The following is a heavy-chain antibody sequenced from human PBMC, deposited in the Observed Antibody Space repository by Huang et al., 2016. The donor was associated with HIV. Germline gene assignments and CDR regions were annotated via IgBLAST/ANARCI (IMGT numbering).Heavy chain of an antibody. CDR1: GGSISTHY. D-gene: IGHD3-3*01. CDR2: IDYSGST. CDR3: ARDHHDFWRGYRRMYFFDH. J-gene: IGHJ4*02. V-gene: IGHV4-59*11. Sequence: QVQLQESGPGLVKPSETLSLTCTVSGGSISTHYWSWIRQPPGKGLEWIGSIDYSGSTNYIPSLRWRVTRVLDTSKNQFSLRVNSVTAADTAMYYCARDHHDFWRGYRRMYFFDHWGQGTLVTVSS.